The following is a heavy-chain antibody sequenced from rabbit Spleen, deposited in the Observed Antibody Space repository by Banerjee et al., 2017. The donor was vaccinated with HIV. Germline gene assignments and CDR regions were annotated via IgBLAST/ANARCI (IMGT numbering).Heavy chain of an antibody. CDR2: INAATGKP. J-gene: IGHJ4*01. D-gene: IGHD1-1*01. CDR1: GFSFGDRDV. CDR3: ARDLTSVIGWNFNL. V-gene: IGHV1S45*01. Sequence: QEQLEESGGGLVQPTESLTLTCKASGFSFGDRDVMCWVRQAPGKGLEWIACINAATGKPVYATWAKGRFTISRTSSTTVTLRMTSLTAADTATYFCARDLTSVIGWNFNLWGPGTLVTVS.